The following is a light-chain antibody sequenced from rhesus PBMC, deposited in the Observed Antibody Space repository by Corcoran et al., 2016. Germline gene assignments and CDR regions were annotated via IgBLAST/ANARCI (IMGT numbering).Light chain of an antibody. V-gene: IGKV1-25*01. CDR2: EAS. CDR3: QHYYNTPWT. Sequence: DIQMTQSPSSLSASVGDRVTITCRASQGITNDLAWYQQKPGETPKLLIYEASSLQSGIPSRFSGNGSGTDFTLTISSLQSGDFSTYYCQHYYNTPWTFGQGTKVEIK. J-gene: IGKJ1*01. CDR1: QGITND.